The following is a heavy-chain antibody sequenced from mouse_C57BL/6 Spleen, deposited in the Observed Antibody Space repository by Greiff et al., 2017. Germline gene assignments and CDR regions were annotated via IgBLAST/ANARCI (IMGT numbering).Heavy chain of an antibody. CDR1: GYTFTSYG. Sequence: LVESGAELARPGASVKLSCKASGYTFTSYGISWVKQRTGQGLEWIGEIYPRSGNTYYNEKFKGKATLTADKSSSTAYMELRSLTSEDSAVYFCARWGYDYDDYYAMDYWGQGTSVTVSS. V-gene: IGHV1-81*01. CDR2: IYPRSGNT. D-gene: IGHD2-4*01. CDR3: ARWGYDYDDYYAMDY. J-gene: IGHJ4*01.